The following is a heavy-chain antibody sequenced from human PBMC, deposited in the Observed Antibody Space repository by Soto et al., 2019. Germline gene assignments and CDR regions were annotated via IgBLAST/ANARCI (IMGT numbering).Heavy chain of an antibody. V-gene: IGHV4-4*07. CDR2: IYTNEDT. D-gene: IGHD2-21*01. Sequence: SETLSLTCTVSGGSISNYYWSWIRQPAGKGLEWIGLIYTNEDTKYNPSLKSRVGLSIDTSKNHFSLKLTSVLAADTAVYYCASDKSLFDGYNYRGGASAFWGQETLVTAPQ. J-gene: IGHJ4*02. CDR3: ASDKSLFDGYNYRGGASAF. CDR1: GGSISNYY.